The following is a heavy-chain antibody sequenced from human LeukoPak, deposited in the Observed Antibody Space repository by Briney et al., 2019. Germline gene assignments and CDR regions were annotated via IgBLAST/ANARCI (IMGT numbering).Heavy chain of an antibody. CDR3: ARGYGGYVK. CDR2: IGSGGTSI. Sequence: GGSLRLSCTASGFTLSSYEMNWVRQAPGKGPEWISYIGSGGTSIFYADSVKGRFTISRDSAENSLYLQMSTLRAEDTAIYYCARGYGGYVKWGQGTLVTVSS. D-gene: IGHD6-25*01. V-gene: IGHV3-48*03. J-gene: IGHJ4*02. CDR1: GFTLSSYE.